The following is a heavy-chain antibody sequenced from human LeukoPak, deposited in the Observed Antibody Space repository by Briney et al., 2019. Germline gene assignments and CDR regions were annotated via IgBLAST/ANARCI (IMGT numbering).Heavy chain of an antibody. J-gene: IGHJ4*02. CDR1: GYTFTSYG. Sequence: GASVKVSCKASGYTFTSYGISWVRQAPGQGLGWMGWISAYNGNTNYAQKLQGRVTMTTDTSTSTAYMELSRLRSDDTAVYYCTREMGQDLAYYYDSSGYYYYWGQGTLVTVSS. CDR3: TREMGQDLAYYYDSSGYYYY. V-gene: IGHV1-18*04. D-gene: IGHD3-22*01. CDR2: ISAYNGNT.